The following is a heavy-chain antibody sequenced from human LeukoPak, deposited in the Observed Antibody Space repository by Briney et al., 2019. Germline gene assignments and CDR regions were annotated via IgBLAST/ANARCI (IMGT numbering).Heavy chain of an antibody. Sequence: GGSLRLSCAASGFTFSSYWMAWVRQAPGKGLEWVANIKQDGSEKYSVDSVKGRFTISRDNAKNSLYMQMNSLRAEDTAVYYCARVMSASVWRTYGSYYYYYYMDVWGKGTTVTVSS. CDR2: IKQDGSEK. CDR1: GFTFSSYW. CDR3: ARVMSASVWRTYGSYYYYYYMDV. D-gene: IGHD3-16*01. V-gene: IGHV3-7*01. J-gene: IGHJ6*03.